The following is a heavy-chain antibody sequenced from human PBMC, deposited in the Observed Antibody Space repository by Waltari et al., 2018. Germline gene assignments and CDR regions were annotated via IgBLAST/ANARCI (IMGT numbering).Heavy chain of an antibody. CDR2: IYYSGST. D-gene: IGHD4-17*01. CDR1: GGSISSSSYY. V-gene: IGHV4-39*01. Sequence: QLQLQESGPGLVKPSETLSLTCTVSGGSISSSSYYWGWIRQPPGKGLEWIGSIYYSGSTYDNPTLKSRVTISGDTAKNQFSLKLSSVTAADTAVYYCARLGFDYGDYGGENYYYGMDVWGQGTTVTVSS. J-gene: IGHJ6*02. CDR3: ARLGFDYGDYGGENYYYGMDV.